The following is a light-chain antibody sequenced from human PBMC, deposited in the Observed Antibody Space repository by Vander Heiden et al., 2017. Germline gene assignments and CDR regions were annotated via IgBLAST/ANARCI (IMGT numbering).Light chain of an antibody. CDR3: QQYNSYCT. Sequence: DIQLTQSPSTLSASVGDRVTITCRASQSISSWLAWYQQKPGKARKLLIYKASSLESGVPSRFSGSGSGTEFTLTISSLQPDDFATYYCQQYNSYCTFGQGTKVEIK. CDR1: QSISSW. V-gene: IGKV1-5*03. CDR2: KAS. J-gene: IGKJ1*01.